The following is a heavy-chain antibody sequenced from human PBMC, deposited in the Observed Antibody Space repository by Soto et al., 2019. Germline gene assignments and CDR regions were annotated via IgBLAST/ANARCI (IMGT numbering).Heavy chain of an antibody. Sequence: SETLSLTCTVSGGSISRYYWSWIRQPPGKGLEWIGYIYYSGSTYYNPSLKSRVTISVDTSKNQFYLKLSSVTAADTAVYYCARAQGSGFLVSWGQGTLVTVSS. D-gene: IGHD3-10*01. V-gene: IGHV4-59*08. CDR1: GGSISRYY. J-gene: IGHJ4*02. CDR3: ARAQGSGFLVS. CDR2: IYYSGST.